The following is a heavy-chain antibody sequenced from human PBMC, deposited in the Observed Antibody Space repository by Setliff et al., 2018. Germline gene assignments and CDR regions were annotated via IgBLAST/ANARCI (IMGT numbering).Heavy chain of an antibody. D-gene: IGHD2-15*01. CDR3: IVNMVRPVTGLDS. V-gene: IGHV1-46*01. J-gene: IGHJ4*02. CDR2: INPNDGYT. Sequence: ASVKVSCKASGYTFTSNHVHWGRQAPGQGLEWMGTINPNDGYTIYAPAFQGRVAMTTDTSTGTAYMELSGLTSADTAIYYCIVNMVRPVTGLDSWGPGTLVTVSS. CDR1: GYTFTSNH.